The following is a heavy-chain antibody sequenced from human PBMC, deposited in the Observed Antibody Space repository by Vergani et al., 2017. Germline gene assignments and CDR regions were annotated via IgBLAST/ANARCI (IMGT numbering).Heavy chain of an antibody. V-gene: IGHV3-23*01. CDR2: ISGSGGST. CDR3: ARDSGSYYFDY. J-gene: IGHJ4*02. D-gene: IGHD1-26*01. Sequence: EVQLLESGGGLVQPGGSLRLSCAASGFTFSSYAMSWVRQAPGKGLEWVSAISGSGGSTYYADSVKGRFTISRDNAKNSLYLQMNSLRADDTAVYYCARDSGSYYFDYWGQGTLATVSS. CDR1: GFTFSSYA.